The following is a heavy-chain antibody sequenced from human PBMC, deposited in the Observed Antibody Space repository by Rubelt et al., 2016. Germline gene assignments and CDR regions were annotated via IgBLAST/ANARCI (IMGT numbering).Heavy chain of an antibody. V-gene: IGHV3-7*01. CDR2: MKQDGTQK. CDR3: ARDYGYSYCVSLDY. D-gene: IGHD5-18*01. Sequence: EVQLVESGGGLVQPGGSLRLSCAASGFTFSNYWMSWVRQAPGQGLEWVASMKQDGTQKYFVDSVKGRFTISRDNAKSSLCPQMTSLGAEDTAVYYCARDYGYSYCVSLDYCVQGTLVTVSS. CDR1: GFTFSNYW. J-gene: IGHJ4*02.